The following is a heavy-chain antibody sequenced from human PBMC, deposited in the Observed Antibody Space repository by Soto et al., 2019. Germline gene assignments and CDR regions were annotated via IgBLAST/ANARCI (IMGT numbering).Heavy chain of an antibody. Sequence: QLQLQESGPGLVKPSETLSLTCTVSGGSISSSSYYWGWIRVPPGKGLEWIGTIYYSGSSYYNPALKRRVTISVDTSKDQVALKLSSVTAADTAVYYCARQGSGSYNAFDIWGQGTVVTVSS. CDR2: IYYSGSS. CDR3: ARQGSGSYNAFDI. V-gene: IGHV4-39*01. CDR1: GGSISSSSYY. J-gene: IGHJ3*02. D-gene: IGHD1-26*01.